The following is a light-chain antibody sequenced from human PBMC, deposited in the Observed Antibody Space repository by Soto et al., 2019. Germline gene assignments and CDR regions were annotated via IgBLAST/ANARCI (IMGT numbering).Light chain of an antibody. Sequence: EIVLTQSPGTLSLSPGERATLSCRASQSVSSSYLAWHQQKPGQAPRLLIYDASSRATGIPDRFSGSGSGTDFTLTISRLEPEGCAVYYCQQYGSSPYTFGQGTKLEIK. V-gene: IGKV3-20*01. CDR3: QQYGSSPYT. CDR2: DAS. CDR1: QSVSSSY. J-gene: IGKJ2*01.